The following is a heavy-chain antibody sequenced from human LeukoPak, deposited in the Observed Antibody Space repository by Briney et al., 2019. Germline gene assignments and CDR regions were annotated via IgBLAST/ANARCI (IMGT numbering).Heavy chain of an antibody. D-gene: IGHD6-6*01. V-gene: IGHV3-21*01. J-gene: IGHJ4*02. CDR3: AREAESITSRPPDS. CDR2: ISSSSSYI. CDR1: GFTFSSYT. Sequence: GGSLRLSCAASGFTFSSYTMNWVRQAPGKGLEWVSSISSSSSYIYYADSLKGQFTISRDNAKNSLYLQMNSLRAEDTAVYYCAREAESITSRPPDSWGQGTLLTVSS.